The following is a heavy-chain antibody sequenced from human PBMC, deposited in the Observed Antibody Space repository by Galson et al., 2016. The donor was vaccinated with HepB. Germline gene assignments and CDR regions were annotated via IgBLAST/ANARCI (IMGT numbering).Heavy chain of an antibody. D-gene: IGHD3-10*01. Sequence: SETLSLTCAVYDGSFSGYYWSWIRQPPEKGLEWIGEINHSGSTDHNPSLKSRVTISVDRSKNQVSLKMNSVTAADTAVDYCARRGYFGSGSRWFDAWGPGTLVTVSS. J-gene: IGHJ5*02. CDR2: INHSGST. CDR3: ARRGYFGSGSRWFDA. V-gene: IGHV4-34*01. CDR1: DGSFSGYY.